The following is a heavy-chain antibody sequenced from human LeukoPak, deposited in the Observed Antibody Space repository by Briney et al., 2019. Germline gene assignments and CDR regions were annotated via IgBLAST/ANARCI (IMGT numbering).Heavy chain of an antibody. J-gene: IGHJ4*02. CDR3: ARGSEWSSGVSDY. CDR2: ISGSSAYI. V-gene: IGHV3-21*01. D-gene: IGHD3-3*01. CDR1: GFTFRKAW. Sequence: PGGSLRLSCAASGFTFRKAWMSWVRQAPGKGLEWVSSISGSSAYIYYADSVKGRFTISRDNAKNSLYLQMNSLRAEDTAVYYCARGSEWSSGVSDYWGQGTLVTVSS.